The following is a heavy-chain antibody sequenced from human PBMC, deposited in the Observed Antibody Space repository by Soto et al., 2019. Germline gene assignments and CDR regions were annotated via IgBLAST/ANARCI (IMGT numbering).Heavy chain of an antibody. J-gene: IGHJ3*02. Sequence: QLQLQESGSGLVKPSQTLSLTYAVSGGSISSGGYSWSWIRQPPGKGLEWIGYIYHSGSTYYNPSLKSRVTIAVDRSKNQFSLKLSSVTAADTAVYYCARDGTGDAFDIWGQGTMVTVSS. CDR2: IYHSGST. CDR3: ARDGTGDAFDI. D-gene: IGHD1-7*01. CDR1: GGSISSGGYS. V-gene: IGHV4-30-2*01.